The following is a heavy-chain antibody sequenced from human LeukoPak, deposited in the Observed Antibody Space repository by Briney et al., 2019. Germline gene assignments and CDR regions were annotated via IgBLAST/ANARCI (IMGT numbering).Heavy chain of an antibody. V-gene: IGHV3-23*01. CDR1: RFTFSSYA. D-gene: IGHD6-13*01. Sequence: PGGSLRLSCAASRFTFSSYAMSWVRQAPGKGLEWVSGISGDKTSTYYADSVKGRFTISRDNSKKTLYLQMNSLRAEDTAVYYCAKTAPGIAAAAYYYYGMDVWGKGTTVTVSS. J-gene: IGHJ6*04. CDR3: AKTAPGIAAAAYYYYGMDV. CDR2: ISGDKTST.